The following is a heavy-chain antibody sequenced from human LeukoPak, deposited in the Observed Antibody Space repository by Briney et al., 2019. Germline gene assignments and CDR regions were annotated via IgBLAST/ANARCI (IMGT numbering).Heavy chain of an antibody. D-gene: IGHD3-22*01. V-gene: IGHV3-30*02. CDR1: GFTFSSYG. CDR3: AKGAYYYDSSAQYFFDY. CDR2: ISYDGNNK. Sequence: PGGSLRLSCAASGFTFSSYGMHWVRQAPGKGLEWVAFISYDGNNKYYGDSVKGRFTVSKDNSKNTLFLQMSSLRVEDTAVFYCAKGAYYYDSSAQYFFDYWGQGTLVTVSS. J-gene: IGHJ4*02.